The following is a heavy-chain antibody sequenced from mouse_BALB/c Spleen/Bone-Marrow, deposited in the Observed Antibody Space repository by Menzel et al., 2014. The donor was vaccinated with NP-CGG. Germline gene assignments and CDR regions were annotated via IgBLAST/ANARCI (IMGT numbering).Heavy chain of an antibody. Sequence: LVESGGSLVQPGGSRILSCAASGFTFSSFGMHWVRQAPEKGLEWVAYISSGSSTIFYADTVKGRFTVSRDNPKNTLFLQMTSLRSEDTAMYYCTRGGNWDDFDYWGEGTTLTISS. V-gene: IGHV5-17*02. CDR2: ISSGSSTI. J-gene: IGHJ2*01. CDR1: GFTFSSFG. D-gene: IGHD4-1*01. CDR3: TRGGNWDDFDY.